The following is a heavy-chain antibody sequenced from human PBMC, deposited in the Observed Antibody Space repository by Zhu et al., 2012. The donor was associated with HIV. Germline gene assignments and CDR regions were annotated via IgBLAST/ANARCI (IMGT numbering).Heavy chain of an antibody. CDR3: ARVVVIAAPHFDY. J-gene: IGHJ4*02. Sequence: QVQLQESGPGLVKPSETLSLTRTVSGGSISNYYWSWIRQPPGKGLEWIGYIYYSGSTSYNPSLKSRVTISLDTSKNQFSLKLRFVTAADTAVYYCARVVVIAAPHFDYWGQGTLVTVSS. D-gene: IGHD2-15*01. CDR1: GGSISNYY. V-gene: IGHV4-59*01. CDR2: IYYSGST.